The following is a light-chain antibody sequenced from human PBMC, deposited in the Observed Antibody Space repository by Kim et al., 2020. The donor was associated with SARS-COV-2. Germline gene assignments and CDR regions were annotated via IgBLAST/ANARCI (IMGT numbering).Light chain of an antibody. CDR1: QSVSSN. CDR2: GAS. J-gene: IGKJ2*01. V-gene: IGKV3D-15*01. CDR3: QQYNNWPPYT. Sequence: VSPGERAHLSWRASQSVSSNLAWYQQKPGQAPWLLIYGASTRATGIPARFSGCGSGTEFTLTISSLQSEDFVVYYFQQYNNWPPYTIGQGTKLEI.